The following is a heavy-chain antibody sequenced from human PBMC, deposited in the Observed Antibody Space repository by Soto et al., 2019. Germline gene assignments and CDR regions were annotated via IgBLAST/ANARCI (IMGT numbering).Heavy chain of an antibody. V-gene: IGHV3-23*01. CDR2: ISGSGGST. CDR1: GFTFSSYA. J-gene: IGHJ4*02. CDR3: AKGLETYYDYIWGSYHFDY. Sequence: PGGSLRLSCAASGFTFSSYAMSWVRQAPGKGLEWVSAISGSGGSTYYADFVKGRFTISRDNSKNTLYLQMNSLRAEDTAVYYCAKGLETYYDYIWGSYHFDYWGQGTLVTVSS. D-gene: IGHD3-16*01.